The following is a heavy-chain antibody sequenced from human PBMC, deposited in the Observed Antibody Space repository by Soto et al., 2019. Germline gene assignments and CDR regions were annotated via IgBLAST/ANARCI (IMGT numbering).Heavy chain of an antibody. J-gene: IGHJ6*02. Sequence: QVRLQESGPGLVKPSETLSLTCTVSGGSISSYYWSWIRQPPGKGLAWIGYMYNTGSTIYNPSLKTRVTISVDTSKTQFSLKLNSVTAADTAVYYCARDLWCYCGADCYPLDVWGQGTTVTVSS. CDR3: ARDLWCYCGADCYPLDV. CDR2: MYNTGST. CDR1: GGSISSYY. D-gene: IGHD2-21*02. V-gene: IGHV4-59*01.